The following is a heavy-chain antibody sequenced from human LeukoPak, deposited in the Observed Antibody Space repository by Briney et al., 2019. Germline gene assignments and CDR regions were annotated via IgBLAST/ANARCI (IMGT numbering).Heavy chain of an antibody. Sequence: SETLSLTCTVSGGSISSGGNYWSWIRQHPGKGLEWIGEINHSGSTNYNPSIKSRVTISADTSKNQFSLKLSSVTAADTAVYYCARGPVWWLPLSYFDYWGQGTLVTVSS. V-gene: IGHV4-39*07. CDR3: ARGPVWWLPLSYFDY. CDR1: GGSISSGGNY. D-gene: IGHD5-12*01. CDR2: INHSGST. J-gene: IGHJ4*02.